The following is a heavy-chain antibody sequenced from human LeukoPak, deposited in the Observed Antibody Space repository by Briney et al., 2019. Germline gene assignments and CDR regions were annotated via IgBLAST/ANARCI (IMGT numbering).Heavy chain of an antibody. J-gene: IGHJ4*02. V-gene: IGHV3-15*07. Sequence: GGSLRLSCAVSGIIFSDAWMNWVRQAPGKGPEWVGRIKSKVDGGTIDYAAPVKGRFTISRDDSKNTLYLHMNGLKTEDTAVYYCTKDPPLTGGVYSAYWGQGTPVTVSS. D-gene: IGHD7-27*01. CDR1: GIIFSDAW. CDR2: IKSKVDGGTI. CDR3: TKDPPLTGGVYSAY.